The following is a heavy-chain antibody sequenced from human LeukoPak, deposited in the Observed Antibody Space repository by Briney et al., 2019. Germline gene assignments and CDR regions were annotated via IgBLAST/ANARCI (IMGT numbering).Heavy chain of an antibody. V-gene: IGHV4-59*01. CDR2: VDHTGTT. CDR1: DDSITMYY. J-gene: IGHJ6*03. CDR3: ARGRVSSSTWYSTYYYFYYMDF. Sequence: PSETLSLTCTVSDDSITMYYWTWIRQPPGKGLEWIGYVDHTGTTKFNPSLNGRVRISRDTSKNFFSLRLRSVTAADTAVYFCARGRVSSSTWYSTYYYFYYMDFWGKGTTVTVSS. D-gene: IGHD4-11*01.